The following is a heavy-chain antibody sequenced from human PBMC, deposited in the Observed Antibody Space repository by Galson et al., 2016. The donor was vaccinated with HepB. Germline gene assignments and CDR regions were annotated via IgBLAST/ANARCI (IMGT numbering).Heavy chain of an antibody. CDR1: GFTFSNAW. CDR3: TTGFDGFQN. V-gene: IGHV3-15*07. Sequence: SLRLSCAASGFTFSNAWMNWVRQAPGKGLEWVGRIKSKTHGGTTDYAAPVKGRFTISRDDSKNTLYLQMNSLKTEGTAVYYCTTGFDGFQNWGQGTLVTVSS. J-gene: IGHJ1*01. CDR2: IKSKTHGGTT.